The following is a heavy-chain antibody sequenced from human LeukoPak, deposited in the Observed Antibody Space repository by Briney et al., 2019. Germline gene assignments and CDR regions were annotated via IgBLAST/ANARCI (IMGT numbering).Heavy chain of an antibody. J-gene: IGHJ6*02. V-gene: IGHV3-74*01. Sequence: GGSLRLSCAASGFTFGSYWMHWVRQAPGKGLVWVSHISSDGSSTNYADSVKGRFTISRDNAKNTLYLQMNSLRAEDTAVYYCARDRGGGMDVWGQGTTVTVS. D-gene: IGHD3-10*01. CDR3: ARDRGGGMDV. CDR2: ISSDGSST. CDR1: GFTFGSYW.